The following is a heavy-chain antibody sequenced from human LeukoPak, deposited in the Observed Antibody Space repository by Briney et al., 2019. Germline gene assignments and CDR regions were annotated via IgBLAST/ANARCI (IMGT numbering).Heavy chain of an antibody. CDR1: GITLSNYG. J-gene: IGHJ4*02. CDR3: AKRGVVIRVILVGFHKEAYYFDS. CDR2: ISGSGGGT. D-gene: IGHD3-22*01. V-gene: IGHV3-23*01. Sequence: GGPLRLSCAVSGITLSNYGMSWVRQAPGKGLEWVAGISGSGGGTNYADSVKGRFTISRDNPKNTLFLQMNNLRAEDTAVYFCAKRGVVIRVILVGFHKEAYYFDSWGQGALVTVSS.